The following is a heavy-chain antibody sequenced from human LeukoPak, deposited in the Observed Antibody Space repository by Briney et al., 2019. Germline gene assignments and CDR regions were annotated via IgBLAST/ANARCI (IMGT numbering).Heavy chain of an antibody. J-gene: IGHJ4*02. Sequence: GGSLILSCAASGFTFSTFVMSWVRQAPGKGPEWVSGISASGGSTYYADSVKGRFTISRDNSKNTLYLQMKSLRAEDTALYYCARPTVPIDYWGQGTLVTVSS. V-gene: IGHV3-23*01. CDR2: ISASGGST. CDR3: ARPTVPIDY. CDR1: GFTFSTFV. D-gene: IGHD4-17*01.